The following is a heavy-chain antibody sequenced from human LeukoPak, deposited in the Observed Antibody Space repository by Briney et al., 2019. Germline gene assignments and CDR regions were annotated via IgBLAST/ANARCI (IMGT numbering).Heavy chain of an antibody. CDR3: ARLARGSNYYYGMDV. D-gene: IGHD3-10*01. CDR2: INPNSGGT. V-gene: IGHV1-2*02. J-gene: IGHJ6*02. CDR1: GYTFTSYG. Sequence: ASVKVSCKASGYTFTSYGISWVRQAPGQGLEWMGWINPNSGGTDYAQKFQGRVTMTRDTSISTAYMELSRLRSDDTAVYYCARLARGSNYYYGMDVWGQGTTVTVSS.